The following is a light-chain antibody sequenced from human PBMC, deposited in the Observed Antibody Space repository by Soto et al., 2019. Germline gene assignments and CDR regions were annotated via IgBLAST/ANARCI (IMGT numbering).Light chain of an antibody. CDR1: QGISSY. Sequence: AIRMTQSPSSLSASTGDRVTITCRASQGISSYLAWYQQKPGRAPKLLIYAASTLQSGVPSRFSGSGSGTEFTFTITSLQPEDFATYYCQQLNSFPITFGQGTRLEIK. V-gene: IGKV1-8*01. CDR3: QQLNSFPIT. CDR2: AAS. J-gene: IGKJ5*01.